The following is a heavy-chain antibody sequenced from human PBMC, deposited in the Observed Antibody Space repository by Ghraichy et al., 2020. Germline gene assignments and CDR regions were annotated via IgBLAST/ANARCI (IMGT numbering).Heavy chain of an antibody. J-gene: IGHJ6*02. Sequence: ASVKVSCKASGYTFTSYGISWVRQAPGHGLEWMGWISAYNGNTNYAQKLQGRVTMTTDTSTSTAYMELRSLRSDYTAVYYCARWDQWLVRGAHYYYYYGMDVWGQGTTVTVSS. V-gene: IGHV1-18*01. CDR2: ISAYNGNT. CDR1: GYTFTSYG. CDR3: ARWDQWLVRGAHYYYYYGMDV. D-gene: IGHD6-19*01.